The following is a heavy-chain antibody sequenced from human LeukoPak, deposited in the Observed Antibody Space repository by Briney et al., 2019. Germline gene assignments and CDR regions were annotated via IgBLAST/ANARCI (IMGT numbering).Heavy chain of an antibody. CDR1: VYTFTTYG. CDR2: ISGYNGNT. J-gene: IGHJ4*02. V-gene: IGHV1-18*01. CDR3: ARSDISIVRGAMV. D-gene: IGHD3-10*01. Sequence: ASVKVSCKAYVYTFTTYGISCVRQVPGQGLEWMGWISGYNGNTNYAQKFQGRITMTTETSTSTAYMELRSLRSDDTAVYYCARSDISIVRGAMVWGQGTLVTVSS.